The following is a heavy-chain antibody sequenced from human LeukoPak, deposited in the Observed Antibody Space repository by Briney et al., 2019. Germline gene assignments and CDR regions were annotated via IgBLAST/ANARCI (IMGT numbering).Heavy chain of an antibody. V-gene: IGHV1-8*02. CDR1: GYTFTGYY. CDR3: ASLAAASHFYYYGMDV. J-gene: IGHJ6*02. D-gene: IGHD6-13*01. Sequence: ASVKVSCKASGYTFTGYYMHWVRQAPGQGLEWMGWINPNSGNTGYAQKFQGRVTMTRNTSISTAYMELSSLRSEDTAVYYCASLAAASHFYYYGMDVWGQGTTVTVSS. CDR2: INPNSGNT.